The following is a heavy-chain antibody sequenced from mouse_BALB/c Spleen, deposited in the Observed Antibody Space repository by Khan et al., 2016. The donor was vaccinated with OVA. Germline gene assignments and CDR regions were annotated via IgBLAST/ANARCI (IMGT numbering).Heavy chain of an antibody. CDR3: AREGAYYRYDGGFAY. CDR1: GYTFTRYT. V-gene: IGHV1-4*01. CDR2: INPSSGYT. Sequence: QVQLQQSGAELARPGASVKMSCKASGYTFTRYTMHWVKQRPGQGLEWIGYINPSSGYTNYNQKFKDKATLTADKSSSTAYMQLRSLTSEDSAVYYCAREGAYYRYDGGFAYWGQGTLVTVSA. J-gene: IGHJ3*01. D-gene: IGHD2-14*01.